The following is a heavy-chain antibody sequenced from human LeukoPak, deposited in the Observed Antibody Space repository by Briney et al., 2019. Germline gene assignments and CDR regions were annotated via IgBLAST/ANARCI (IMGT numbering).Heavy chain of an antibody. CDR1: GFTFSSYA. CDR2: ISYDGSNK. CDR3: ARAQLEGPVGVLYYGMDV. V-gene: IGHV3-30*04. Sequence: GGSLRLSCAASGFTFSSYAMHWVRQAPGKGLEWVAVISYDGSNKYYADSVKGRFIISRDNSKNTLYLQMNSLRAEDTAVYYCARAQLEGPVGVLYYGMDVWGKGTTVTVSS. D-gene: IGHD1-1*01. J-gene: IGHJ6*04.